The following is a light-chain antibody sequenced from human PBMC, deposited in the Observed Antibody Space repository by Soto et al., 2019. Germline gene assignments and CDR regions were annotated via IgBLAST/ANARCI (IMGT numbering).Light chain of an antibody. V-gene: IGLV2-14*03. J-gene: IGLJ2*01. CDR1: SSDIGSYNY. CDR3: RSHRSSAPLVV. Sequence: QSALTQPASVSGSPGQSITISCSGSSSDIGSYNYVPWYQQHPGKAPKLMIYDVTNRPSGVSDRFSGSKSGDTASLPNSGPQADDEADYYCRSHRSSAPLVVFGGGSKRTVL. CDR2: DVT.